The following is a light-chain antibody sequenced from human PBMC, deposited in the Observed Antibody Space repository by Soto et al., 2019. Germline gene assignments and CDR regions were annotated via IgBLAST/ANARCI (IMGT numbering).Light chain of an antibody. CDR1: SSDVGCYNY. CDR2: EVS. CDR3: SSYTISSFPNYV. J-gene: IGLJ1*01. Sequence: QSVLTQPASVSGSPGQSITISCTGTSSDVGCYNYVSWYQQHPGKAPKLMIYEVSNRPSGVSNRFSGSKSGNTASLTISGLQSEEEAEYYCSSYTISSFPNYVFVTGTKLTVL. V-gene: IGLV2-14*01.